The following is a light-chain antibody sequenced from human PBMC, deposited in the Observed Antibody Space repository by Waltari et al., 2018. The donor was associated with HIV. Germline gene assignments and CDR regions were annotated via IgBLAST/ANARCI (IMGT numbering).Light chain of an antibody. Sequence: QAAVTQEPSLPVSPAGTATPTSCSSTGSATTGHYPYRFRQKPGQAPRTLIYDTNNKHSWTPARFSASLLGGKAALTLSGAQPEDEAEYYCLVSYSGARVFGGGTKLTVL. CDR3: LVSYSGARV. CDR1: TGSATTGHY. V-gene: IGLV7-46*01. CDR2: DTN. J-gene: IGLJ2*01.